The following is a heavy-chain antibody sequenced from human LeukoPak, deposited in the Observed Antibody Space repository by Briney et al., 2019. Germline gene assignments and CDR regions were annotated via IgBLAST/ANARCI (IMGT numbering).Heavy chain of an antibody. CDR3: ARGMVRGAPDAFDI. Sequence: PGGSLRLSCAASGFTFSSYSMNWVRQAPGKGLEWVSSISSSSSYIYYADSVKGRFTISRDNAKNSLYLQMNSLRAEDTAVYYCARGMVRGAPDAFDIWGQGTMVTVSS. V-gene: IGHV3-21*01. CDR1: GFTFSSYS. D-gene: IGHD3-10*01. CDR2: ISSSSSYI. J-gene: IGHJ3*02.